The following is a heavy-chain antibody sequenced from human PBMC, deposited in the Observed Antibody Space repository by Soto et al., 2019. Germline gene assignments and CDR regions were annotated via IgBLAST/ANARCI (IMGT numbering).Heavy chain of an antibody. CDR2: LNPNGTFT. D-gene: IGHD7-27*01. J-gene: IGHJ4*02. CDR3: ARGGTSTTYWGSFYN. V-gene: IGHV3-74*01. CDR1: GFTFSGYW. Sequence: EVQLVESGGGLVQPGGSLRRSCAGSGFTFSGYWMHWVRKAPGKGPVWVSRLNPNGTFTTNADSVKGRFTISRDNAKHTVYLQMNSLRADDTAVYYCARGGTSTTYWGSFYNWGQGTLVTASS.